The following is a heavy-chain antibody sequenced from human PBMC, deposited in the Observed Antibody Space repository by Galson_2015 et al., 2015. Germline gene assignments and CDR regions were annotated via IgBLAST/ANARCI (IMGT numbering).Heavy chain of an antibody. CDR2: IWYDGSNK. J-gene: IGHJ3*02. V-gene: IGHV3-33*01. D-gene: IGHD2-2*01. Sequence: SLRLSCAASGFTFSSYGMHWVRQAPGKGLEWVAVIWYDGSNKYYADSVKGRFTISRDNSKNTLYLQMNSLRAEDTAVYYCARAGRYCSSTSCPGAFDIWGQGTMVTVSS. CDR3: ARAGRYCSSTSCPGAFDI. CDR1: GFTFSSYG.